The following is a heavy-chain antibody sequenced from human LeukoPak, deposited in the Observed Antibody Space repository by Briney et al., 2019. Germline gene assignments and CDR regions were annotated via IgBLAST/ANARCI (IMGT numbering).Heavy chain of an antibody. CDR3: ARQGVGGSGLIMDAFDI. CDR1: GGSISSSSYY. V-gene: IGHV4-39*01. J-gene: IGHJ3*02. Sequence: QSSETLSLTCTVSGGSISSSSYYWGWIRQPPGKGLEWIGSIYYSGSTYYNPSLKSRVTISVDTSKNQFSLKLSSVTAADTAVYYCARQGVGGSGLIMDAFDIWGQGTMVTVSS. CDR2: IYYSGST. D-gene: IGHD2-15*01.